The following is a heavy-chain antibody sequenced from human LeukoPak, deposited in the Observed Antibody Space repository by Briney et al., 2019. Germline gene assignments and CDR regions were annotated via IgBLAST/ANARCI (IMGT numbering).Heavy chain of an antibody. V-gene: IGHV3-23*01. CDR2: ITGGIT. Sequence: GGSLRLSCAASGFTFSSCAMTWVRQAPGKGLEWVSSITGGITYYADSVKGRFTISRDNSKNTVYLQMNSLRAEDTAVYYCATDLTVTTVGYFDYWGQGTLVTVSS. CDR3: ATDLTVTTVGYFDY. J-gene: IGHJ4*02. CDR1: GFTFSSCA. D-gene: IGHD4-17*01.